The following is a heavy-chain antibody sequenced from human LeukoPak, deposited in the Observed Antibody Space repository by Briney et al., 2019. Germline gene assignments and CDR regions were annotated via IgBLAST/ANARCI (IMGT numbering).Heavy chain of an antibody. D-gene: IGHD2-15*01. CDR1: GGTFSSYV. Sequence: ASVKVSCKASGGTFSSYVISWVRQAPGQGLEWMGGIIPIFGTANYALKFQGRVTITADESTSTAYMELSSLRSEDTAVYYCASRLERYCSGGSCYPEDYWGQGTLVTVSS. J-gene: IGHJ4*02. V-gene: IGHV1-69*13. CDR3: ASRLERYCSGGSCYPEDY. CDR2: IIPIFGTA.